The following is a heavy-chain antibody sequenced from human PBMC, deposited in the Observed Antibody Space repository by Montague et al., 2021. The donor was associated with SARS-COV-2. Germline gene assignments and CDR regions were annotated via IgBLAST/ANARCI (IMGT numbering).Heavy chain of an antibody. CDR3: ARGKVDTAMVYYYYYYMDV. CDR2: MNPNSGNT. Sequence: SVKVSCKASGYTFTSYDINWVRQATGQGLEWMGWMNPNSGNTGYAQKFQGRVTMTRNTSIGTAYMELSSLRSEDTAVYYCARGKVDTAMVYYYYYYMDVWGKGTTVTVSS. V-gene: IGHV1-8*01. J-gene: IGHJ6*03. D-gene: IGHD5-18*01. CDR1: GYTFTSYD.